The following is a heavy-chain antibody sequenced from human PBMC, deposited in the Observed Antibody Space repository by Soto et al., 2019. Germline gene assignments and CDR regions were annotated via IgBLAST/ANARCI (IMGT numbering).Heavy chain of an antibody. CDR3: ARPMTFTGAFDI. D-gene: IGHD3-16*01. V-gene: IGHV5-51*01. CDR2: IYPGDSDT. CDR1: GYSFTSYW. J-gene: IGHJ3*02. Sequence: GESLKISCNGSGYSFTSYWIGLVRQMPGKGLEWVGIIYPGDSDTRYSPSFQGQVTISADKSISTAYLQWSSLKASDTAMYYCARPMTFTGAFDIWGQGTMVTVSS.